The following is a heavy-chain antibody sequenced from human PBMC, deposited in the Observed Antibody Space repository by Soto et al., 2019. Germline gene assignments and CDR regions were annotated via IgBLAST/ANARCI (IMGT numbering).Heavy chain of an antibody. CDR2: IYYSGST. V-gene: IGHV4-39*01. CDR1: GGSISSSSYY. Sequence: SETLFLTCTVSGGSISSSSYYWGWIRQPPGKGLEWIGSIYYSGSTYYNQSLKSRVTISVDTSKNQFSLKLSSVTAADKAVYYCARKVHYDSSCYTLLDYWGQGTLVTVSS. CDR3: ARKVHYDSSCYTLLDY. D-gene: IGHD3-22*01. J-gene: IGHJ4*02.